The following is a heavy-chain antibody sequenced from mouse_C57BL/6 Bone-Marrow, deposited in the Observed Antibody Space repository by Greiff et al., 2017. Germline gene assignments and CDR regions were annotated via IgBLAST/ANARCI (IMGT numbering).Heavy chain of an antibody. V-gene: IGHV5-6*01. CDR1: GFTFSSYG. CDR2: ISSGGSYT. CDR3: ARHGNYYSYYAMDY. J-gene: IGHJ4*01. D-gene: IGHD2-1*01. Sequence: EVQGVESGGDLVKPGGSLKLSCAASGFTFSSYGMSWVRQTPDKRLEWVATISSGGSYTYYPDSVKGRFTISRDNAKNTLYLQMSSLKSEDTAMYYCARHGNYYSYYAMDYWGQGTSVTVSS.